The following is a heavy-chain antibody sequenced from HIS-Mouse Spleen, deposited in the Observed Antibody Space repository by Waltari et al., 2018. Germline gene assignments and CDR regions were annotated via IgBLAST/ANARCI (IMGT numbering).Heavy chain of an antibody. J-gene: IGHJ4*02. CDR1: GFTLSSYA. CDR2: ISYDGSNK. Sequence: QVQLVESGGGVVQPGRSLRLSCAASGFTLSSYAMHWVRQSPGKGLEWVAVISYDGSNKYYADSVKGRFTISRDNSKNTLYLQMNSLRAEDTAVYYCARPPGSIAAAGSDYWGQGTLVTVSS. D-gene: IGHD6-13*01. CDR3: ARPPGSIAAAGSDY. V-gene: IGHV3-30*01.